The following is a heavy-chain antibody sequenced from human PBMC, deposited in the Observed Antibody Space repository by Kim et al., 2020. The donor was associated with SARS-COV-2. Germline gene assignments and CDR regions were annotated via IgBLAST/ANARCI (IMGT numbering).Heavy chain of an antibody. CDR2: IYHSGST. J-gene: IGHJ4*02. CDR1: GYSISSGYY. D-gene: IGHD3-9*01. Sequence: SETLSLTCTVSGYSISSGYYWGWIRQPPGKGLEWIGSIYHSGSTYYNPSLKSRVTISVDTSKNQFSLKLSSVTAADTAVYYCAKYGAYYDILTGYVDWGQGTLVTVSS. V-gene: IGHV4-38-2*02. CDR3: AKYGAYYDILTGYVD.